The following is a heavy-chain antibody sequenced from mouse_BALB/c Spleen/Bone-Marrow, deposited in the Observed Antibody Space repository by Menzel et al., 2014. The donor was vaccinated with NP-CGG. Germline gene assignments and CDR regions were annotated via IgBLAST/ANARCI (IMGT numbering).Heavy chain of an antibody. J-gene: IGHJ4*01. Sequence: DVQLVESGGGLVKPGGSLKLSCAASGFAFSSYDMSWVRQTPEKRLEWVAYISSGGGSTYYPDTVKGRFTISRDNAKNTLYLQMSSLKSEDTAMYYSARLLPRDAMDYWGQGTSVTVTS. CDR2: ISSGGGST. V-gene: IGHV5-12-1*01. CDR3: ARLLPRDAMDY. D-gene: IGHD2-10*01. CDR1: GFAFSSYD.